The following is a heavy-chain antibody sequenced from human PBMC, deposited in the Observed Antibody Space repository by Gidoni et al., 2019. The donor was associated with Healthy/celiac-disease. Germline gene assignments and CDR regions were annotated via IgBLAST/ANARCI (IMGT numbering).Heavy chain of an antibody. Sequence: QVQLVQSGAEVKKPGASVKVSCTASGYTFTSYSMHWVRQAPGQGLEWMGIINPSGGSTSYAQKFQGRVTMTRDTSTSTVYMELSSLRSEDTAGYYCARETLATGDYWGQGTLVTVSS. J-gene: IGHJ4*02. CDR3: ARETLATGDY. V-gene: IGHV1-46*03. CDR2: INPSGGST. CDR1: GYTFTSYS. D-gene: IGHD1-26*01.